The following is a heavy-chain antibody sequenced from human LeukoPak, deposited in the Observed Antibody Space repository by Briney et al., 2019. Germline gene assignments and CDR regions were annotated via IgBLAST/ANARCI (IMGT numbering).Heavy chain of an antibody. CDR3: ARESGGGVLGYFDL. CDR2: TRNKANSYTT. D-gene: IGHD3-10*01. CDR1: GFTFSSYS. Sequence: PGGSLRLSCAASGFTFSSYSMNWVRQAPGKGLEWVGCTRNKANSYTTEYAASVKGRFTISRDDSKKSLYLQMNSLKTEDTAVYYCARESGGGVLGYFDLWGRGTLVSVSS. J-gene: IGHJ2*01. V-gene: IGHV3-72*01.